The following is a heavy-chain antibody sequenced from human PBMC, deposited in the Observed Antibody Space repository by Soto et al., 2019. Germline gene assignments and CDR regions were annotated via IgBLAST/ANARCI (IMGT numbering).Heavy chain of an antibody. CDR1: GFTFSSYA. CDR3: AKDHNPRIVVVITSHFDY. V-gene: IGHV3-23*01. CDR2: ISGSGGST. Sequence: GGSLRLSCAASGFTFSSYAMSWVRQAPGKGLEWVSAISGSGGSTYYADSVKGRFTISRDNSKNTLYLQMNSLRAEDTAVYYCAKDHNPRIVVVITSHFDYWGQGTLVTVSS. D-gene: IGHD3-22*01. J-gene: IGHJ4*02.